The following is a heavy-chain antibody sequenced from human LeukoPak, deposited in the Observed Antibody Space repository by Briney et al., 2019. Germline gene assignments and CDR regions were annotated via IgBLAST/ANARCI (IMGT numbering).Heavy chain of an antibody. CDR1: GFTVTSNY. CDR3: ASTSREYYYDSSGKLSFDY. D-gene: IGHD3-22*01. V-gene: IGHV4-30-4*08. J-gene: IGHJ4*02. Sequence: LRLSCAASGFTVTSNYMSWVRQPPGKGLEWIGYIYYSGSTYYNLSLKSRVTISVDTSKNQFSLKLSSVTAADTAVYYCASTSREYYYDSSGKLSFDYWGQGTLVTVSS. CDR2: IYYSGST.